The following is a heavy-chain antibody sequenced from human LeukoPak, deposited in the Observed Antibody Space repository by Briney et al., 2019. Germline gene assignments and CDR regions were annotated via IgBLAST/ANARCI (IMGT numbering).Heavy chain of an antibody. CDR1: GYTFTSYY. CDR2: INPSSGST. V-gene: IGHV1-46*01. Sequence: ASVKVSCRASGYTFTSYYMHWVRQAPGQGLEWMGIINPSSGSTAYAQKFQGRVTMTRDTSTSTVYMELSSLTSEGTAVYYCARDGSSQHTEVHNWVGLWGPGTLVTVSS. J-gene: IGHJ5*02. CDR3: ARDGSSQHTEVHNWVGL. D-gene: IGHD1-26*01.